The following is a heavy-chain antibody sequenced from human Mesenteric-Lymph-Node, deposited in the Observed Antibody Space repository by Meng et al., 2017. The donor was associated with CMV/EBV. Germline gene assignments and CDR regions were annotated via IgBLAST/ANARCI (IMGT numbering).Heavy chain of an antibody. V-gene: IGHV3-30*02. J-gene: IGHJ4*02. Sequence: GESLKISCAASGFTFSIYDIHWVRQAPGKGLEWVAVMRFHGNNEYYADSVKGRFSVSRDNAKNMLYLQMNSLKPEDTAVYYCARLKAQQLVYYWGQGTLVTVSS. D-gene: IGHD6-13*01. CDR2: MRFHGNNE. CDR1: GFTFSIYD. CDR3: ARLKAQQLVYY.